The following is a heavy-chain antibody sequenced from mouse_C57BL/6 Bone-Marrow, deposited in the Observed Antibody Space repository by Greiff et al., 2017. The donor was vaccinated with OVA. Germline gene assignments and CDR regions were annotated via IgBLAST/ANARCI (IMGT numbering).Heavy chain of an antibody. CDR2: IFPGCGST. V-gene: IGHV1-56*01. J-gene: IGHJ2*01. CDR3: ARGRDGYLYYCDY. Sequence: QVQLQQSGPELVRPGASVKISCKAPGYTFTSHWMQWVRQRPGQGLEWIGEIFPGCGSTYYNEKFKGKATLTVDTSSSTAYMQLSSLTAEDSAVDFCARGRDGYLYYCDYWGQGTTLTVSS. CDR1: GYTFTSHW. D-gene: IGHD2-3*01.